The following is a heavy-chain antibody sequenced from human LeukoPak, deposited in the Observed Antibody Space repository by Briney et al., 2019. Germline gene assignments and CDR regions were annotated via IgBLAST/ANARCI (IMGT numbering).Heavy chain of an antibody. CDR1: GFTFSNAW. Sequence: PGGSLRLSCAASGFTFSNAWMSWVRQAPGKGLEWVSFIGSSGTYIYYADSVKGRFTISRDNAKNSLYLQMNSLRAEDTAVYYCASSYSSYSFDYWGQGTLVTVSS. V-gene: IGHV3-21*01. D-gene: IGHD6-6*01. CDR2: IGSSGTYI. CDR3: ASSYSSYSFDY. J-gene: IGHJ4*02.